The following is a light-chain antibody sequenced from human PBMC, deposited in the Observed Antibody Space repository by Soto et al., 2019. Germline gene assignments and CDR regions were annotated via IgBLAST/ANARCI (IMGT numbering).Light chain of an antibody. CDR1: SSDIGAYNY. V-gene: IGLV2-14*01. J-gene: IGLJ3*02. CDR2: EVG. Sequence: QSALTQPASVSGSPGQSITISCTGTSSDIGAYNYVSWYQQHPGKAPTLMIYEVGNRPSGASNRFSGSKSGNTASLTISGLQAEDEDDYYCSSSTTSSTWVFGGGTNLTVL. CDR3: SSSTTSSTWV.